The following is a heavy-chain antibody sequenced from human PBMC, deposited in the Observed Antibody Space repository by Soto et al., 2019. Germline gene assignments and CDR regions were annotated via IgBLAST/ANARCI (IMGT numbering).Heavy chain of an antibody. J-gene: IGHJ6*02. V-gene: IGHV1-69*13. D-gene: IGHD2-2*01. CDR2: IIPIFGTA. CDR1: GGTFSSYA. Sequence: SVKVSCKASGGTFSSYAVSWVRQATGQGLEWMGGIIPIFGTANYAQKFQGRVTITADESTSTAYMELSSLRSEDTAVYYCARASSRYCSSTSCYQGNYYYGMDVCGQGTTVTVSS. CDR3: ARASSRYCSSTSCYQGNYYYGMDV.